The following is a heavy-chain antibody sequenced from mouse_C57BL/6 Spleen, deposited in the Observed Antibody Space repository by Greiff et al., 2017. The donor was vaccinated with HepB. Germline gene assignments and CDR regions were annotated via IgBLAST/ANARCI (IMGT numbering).Heavy chain of an antibody. CDR1: GFTFSSYG. Sequence: EVKLMESGGDLVKPGGSLKLSCAASGFTFSSYGMSWVRQTPDKRLEWVATISSGGSYNYYPDSVKGRFTISRDNAKNTLYLQMSSLKSEDTAMYYCARLLRYYFDYWGQGTTLTVSS. V-gene: IGHV5-6*01. CDR3: ARLLRYYFDY. CDR2: ISSGGSYN. J-gene: IGHJ2*01. D-gene: IGHD1-1*01.